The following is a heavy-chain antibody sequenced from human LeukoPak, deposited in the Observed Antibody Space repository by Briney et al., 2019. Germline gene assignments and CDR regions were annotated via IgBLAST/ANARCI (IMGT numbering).Heavy chain of an antibody. CDR1: GGSFSGYH. D-gene: IGHD6-13*01. V-gene: IGHV4-34*01. J-gene: IGHJ4*02. CDR2: INHSGAT. Sequence: SETLSLTCAVYGGSFSGYHWTWIRQPPGKGLEWIGEINHSGATNYNPSLKSRVTISVDTPKNQFSLKLTSLTAADTAVYYCARGRQLINWGQGTLVTVSS. CDR3: ARGRQLIN.